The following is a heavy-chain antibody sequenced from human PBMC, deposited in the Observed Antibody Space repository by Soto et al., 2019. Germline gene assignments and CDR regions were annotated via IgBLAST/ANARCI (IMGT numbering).Heavy chain of an antibody. CDR3: AALCFGELQNLDY. D-gene: IGHD3-10*01. J-gene: IGHJ4*02. V-gene: IGHV1-58*01. CDR2: IVVGSGNT. CDR1: GFTFTISA. Sequence: SVKVSCKASGFTFTISAVQWVRQARGQRLEWIGWIVVGSGNTNYAQKFQERVTITRDMSTSTAYMELSSLRSEDTAVYYCAALCFGELQNLDYWGQGTLVTVSS.